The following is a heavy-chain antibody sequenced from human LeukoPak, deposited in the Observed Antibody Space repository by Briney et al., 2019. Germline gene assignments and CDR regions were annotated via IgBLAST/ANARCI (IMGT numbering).Heavy chain of an antibody. Sequence: GGSLRLSCAASGFTFSSYWMNWARQAPGEGLEWVASIDHNGNVNYYVDSVKGRFTISRDNAKNSLYLQMSNLRAEDTAVYFCARGGGLDVWGQGATVTVSS. J-gene: IGHJ6*02. D-gene: IGHD3-16*01. CDR2: IDHNGNVN. V-gene: IGHV3-7*03. CDR1: GFTFSSYW. CDR3: ARGGGLDV.